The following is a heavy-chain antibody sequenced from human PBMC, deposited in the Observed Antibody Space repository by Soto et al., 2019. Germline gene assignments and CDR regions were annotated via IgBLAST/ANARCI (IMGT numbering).Heavy chain of an antibody. CDR1: GFTFSRYG. Sequence: QVQLVESGGGVVQPGRSLRLSCAASGFTFSRYGFHWVRQAPGKGLEWVAVIWDDGSKKYYADSVRGRFTVSRDDSQNSLFLQMNALRAEDRAMYYCTRYECSGGSCYLNDDWGQGTLVTVSS. CDR3: TRYECSGGSCYLNDD. J-gene: IGHJ4*02. D-gene: IGHD2-15*01. V-gene: IGHV3-33*01. CDR2: IWDDGSKK.